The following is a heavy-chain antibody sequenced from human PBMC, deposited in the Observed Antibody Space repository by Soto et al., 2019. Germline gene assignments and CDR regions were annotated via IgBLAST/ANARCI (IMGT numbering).Heavy chain of an antibody. CDR3: ARGGTPIHY. J-gene: IGHJ4*02. CDR2: ISAYNGNT. D-gene: IGHD3-16*01. CDR1: GYTFTNFG. Sequence: QVQLVQSGAEVKKPGASVKVSCKASGYTFTNFGISWVRQAPGQGLEWMGWISAYNGNTNYAQKFQGRVTMTTATSTSTAYMEVMSLRFDGTAVYYCARGGTPIHYWGQGTLVTVSS. V-gene: IGHV1-18*01.